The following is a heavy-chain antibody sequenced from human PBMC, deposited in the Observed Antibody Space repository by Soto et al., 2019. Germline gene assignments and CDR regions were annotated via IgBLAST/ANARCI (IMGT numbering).Heavy chain of an antibody. V-gene: IGHV3-23*01. CDR1: GFTFRKYA. D-gene: IGHD6-13*01. Sequence: VQLLESGGGLVQPGGSLRLPCAASGFTFRKYAMSWVRQAPGKGLEWVSTISGSSGGTYYADSVQGRFTISRDNSKNTLYLQMNSLRADDTATYYCVTRPGVDAAGSFDNWGQGTLVTVSS. J-gene: IGHJ4*02. CDR3: VTRPGVDAAGSFDN. CDR2: ISGSSGGT.